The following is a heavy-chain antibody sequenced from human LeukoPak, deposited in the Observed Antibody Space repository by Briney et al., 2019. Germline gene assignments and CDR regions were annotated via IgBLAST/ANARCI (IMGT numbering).Heavy chain of an antibody. J-gene: IGHJ4*02. CDR3: ASVTRGYYGSGSFDY. V-gene: IGHV3-21*01. CDR1: GFTFSSYS. D-gene: IGHD3-10*01. CDR2: ISSSSSYI. Sequence: PGGSLRLSCAASGFTFSSYSMNWVRQAPGKGLEWVSSISSSSSYIYYADSVKGRFTISRDNAKNSLYLQMNSLRAEDTAVYYCASVTRGYYGSGSFDYWGQGTLVTVSS.